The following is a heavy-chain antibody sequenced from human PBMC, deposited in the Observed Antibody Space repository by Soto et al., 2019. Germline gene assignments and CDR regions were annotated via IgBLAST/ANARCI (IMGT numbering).Heavy chain of an antibody. CDR3: ARLSGTYGRRHYFDY. CDR2: ISSSGSTI. Sequence: ESVGGLVQPGGSLRLSCAASGFTFSSYEMTWVRQVAGKGLELVSYISSSGSTIHYADSVRGRFTIYRDNAKSSLYLEMNSLRPEDTAVYYCARLSGTYGRRHYFDYWGQGTLVTVSS. J-gene: IGHJ4*02. V-gene: IGHV3-48*03. CDR1: GFTFSSYE. D-gene: IGHD3-16*01.